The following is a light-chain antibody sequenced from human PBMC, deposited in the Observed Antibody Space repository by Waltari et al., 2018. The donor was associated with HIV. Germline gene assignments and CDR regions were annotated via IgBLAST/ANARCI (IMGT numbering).Light chain of an antibody. Sequence: QSVVTQPPSVSGAPGQRVTISCPGSSSTIGAGSDVHWYPQLPGTAPNLLIYGNSNRPSGVPDRFSGSKSGTSASLAITGLQAEDEADYYCQSYDSSLSGSDVVFGGGTELTVL. CDR3: QSYDSSLSGSDVV. CDR2: GNS. CDR1: SSTIGAGSD. J-gene: IGLJ2*01. V-gene: IGLV1-40*01.